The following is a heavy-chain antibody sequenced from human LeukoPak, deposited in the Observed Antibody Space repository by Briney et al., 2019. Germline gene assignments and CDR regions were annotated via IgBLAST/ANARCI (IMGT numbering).Heavy chain of an antibody. D-gene: IGHD1-26*01. Sequence: ASVKVSCKASGYTFTSYGISWVRQAPGQGLEWMGWISAYNGNTKYSQEFQGRVTITRDTSASTAYMELSSLRSEDMAVYYCARSRVYSGSYPYYFDYWGQGTLVTVSS. J-gene: IGHJ4*02. CDR3: ARSRVYSGSYPYYFDY. V-gene: IGHV1-18*03. CDR1: GYTFTSYG. CDR2: ISAYNGNT.